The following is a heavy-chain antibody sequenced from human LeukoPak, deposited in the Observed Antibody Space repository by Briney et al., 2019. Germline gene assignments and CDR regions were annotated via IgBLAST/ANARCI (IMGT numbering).Heavy chain of an antibody. CDR2: MNPNSGNT. Sequence: ASVKASCKASGYTFTSYDINWVRQATGQGLEWMGWMNPNSGNTGYAQKFQGRVTMTRNTSISTAYMELSSLRSEDTAVYYCARGPYGGDWFDPWGQGTLVTVSS. V-gene: IGHV1-8*01. CDR3: ARGPYGGDWFDP. CDR1: GYTFTSYD. J-gene: IGHJ5*02. D-gene: IGHD3-10*01.